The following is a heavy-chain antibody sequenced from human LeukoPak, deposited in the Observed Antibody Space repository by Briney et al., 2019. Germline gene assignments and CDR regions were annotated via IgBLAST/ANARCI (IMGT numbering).Heavy chain of an antibody. CDR2: VYYGRSP. Sequence: SETLSLTCTVSGDSISRSSYYWAWIRQPPGKGLEWIGSVYYGRSPYFNPSLESRATISVDTSKNHFSLKMSSVTAADTAVYYCARSSGTGTFSYWGQGTLVTVSS. CDR3: ARSSGTGTFSY. V-gene: IGHV4-39*02. D-gene: IGHD6-25*01. J-gene: IGHJ4*02. CDR1: GDSISRSSYY.